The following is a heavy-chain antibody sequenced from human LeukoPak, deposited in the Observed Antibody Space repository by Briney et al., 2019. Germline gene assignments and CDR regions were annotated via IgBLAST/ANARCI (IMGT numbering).Heavy chain of an antibody. V-gene: IGHV4-61*02. D-gene: IGHD3-10*01. CDR3: ARDSSGSYYGIDP. Sequence: SETLSLTCIVSGGSISSATYYWNWIRQPAGKGLEWIGRIYSSGSTNYNPSLKSRVTISVDMSKNQFSLKLSSVTAADTAVYYCARDSSGSYYGIDPWGQGTLVTVSS. J-gene: IGHJ5*02. CDR1: GGSISSATYY. CDR2: IYSSGST.